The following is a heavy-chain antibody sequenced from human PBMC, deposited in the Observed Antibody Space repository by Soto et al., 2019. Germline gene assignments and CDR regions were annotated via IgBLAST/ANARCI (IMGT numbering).Heavy chain of an antibody. Sequence: QVQLQQWGAGPLKPSETLSLTCDVYGGSLSGYYWSWIRQPPGKGLEWIGEINHSGSTNYNPSLKSRVTLSVDTSKNQFSLKLSSVTAADTAAYYCARVSSGVGPDYWGQGTLVTVSS. CDR1: GGSLSGYY. D-gene: IGHD1-26*01. CDR2: INHSGST. CDR3: ARVSSGVGPDY. J-gene: IGHJ4*02. V-gene: IGHV4-34*01.